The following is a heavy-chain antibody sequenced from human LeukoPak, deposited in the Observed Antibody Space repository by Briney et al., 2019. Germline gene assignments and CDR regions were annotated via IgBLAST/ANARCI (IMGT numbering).Heavy chain of an antibody. Sequence: TGGSLRLSCGASGFNFRDDWMHWVRQAPGKGLVWLSGIKGNGDDIGYADSVRGRFTISRDNDKNTLYLQMRSLRAEDTAVYYCVRDAPGTTPFDHWGQGTLVTVSS. CDR1: GFNFRDDW. V-gene: IGHV3-74*01. CDR2: IKGNGDDI. J-gene: IGHJ4*02. CDR3: VRDAPGTTPFDH. D-gene: IGHD1-7*01.